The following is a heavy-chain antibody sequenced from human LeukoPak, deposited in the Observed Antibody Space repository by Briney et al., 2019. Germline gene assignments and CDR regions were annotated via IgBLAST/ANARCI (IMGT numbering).Heavy chain of an antibody. V-gene: IGHV3-9*03. CDR1: GFTFDDYA. CDR3: VKGIYYDSSGPFDY. D-gene: IGHD3-22*01. J-gene: IGHJ4*02. Sequence: GGSLRLXCAASGFTFDDYAMHWVRQAPGKGLEWVSGISWNSGSIGYADSVKGRFTISRDNAKNSLYLQMNSLRPEDMALYYCVKGIYYDSSGPFDYWGQGTLVTVSS. CDR2: ISWNSGSI.